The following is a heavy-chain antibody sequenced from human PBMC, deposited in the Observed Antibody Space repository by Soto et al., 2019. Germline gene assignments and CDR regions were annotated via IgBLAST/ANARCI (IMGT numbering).Heavy chain of an antibody. CDR1: GGSFSGYY. CDR3: AKQSSVPYYYYYYGMDV. D-gene: IGHD3-22*01. CDR2: INHSGST. Sequence: PSETLSLTCAVYGGSFSGYYWSWIRQPPGKGLEWIGEINHSGSTNYNPSLKSRVTISVDTSKNQFSLKLSSVTAADTAVYYCAKQSSVPYYYYYYGMDVWGQGTTVTVSS. J-gene: IGHJ6*02. V-gene: IGHV4-34*01.